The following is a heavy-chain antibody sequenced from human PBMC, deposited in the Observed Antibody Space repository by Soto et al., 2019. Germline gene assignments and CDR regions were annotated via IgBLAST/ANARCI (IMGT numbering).Heavy chain of an antibody. CDR3: LSGSNYANDAFDI. V-gene: IGHV3-15*01. J-gene: IGHJ3*02. CDR1: GFTFSNAW. CDR2: IKSKTDGGTT. D-gene: IGHD3-10*01. Sequence: GGSLRLSCVASGFTFSNAWMSWVRQAPGKGLEWVGRIKSKTDGGTTDYAAPVKGRFTISRDDSKNTLYLQMNSLKTEDTAVYYCLSGSNYANDAFDIWGQGTMVTVSS.